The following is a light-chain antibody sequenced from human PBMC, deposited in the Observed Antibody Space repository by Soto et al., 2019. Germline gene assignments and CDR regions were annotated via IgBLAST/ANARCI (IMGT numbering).Light chain of an antibody. Sequence: QSVQRHPRSASGSPGHSVTISCTGTSSDVGGYKYVSWYQQYPGKAPKLMIYAVNKRPSGVPDRFSGSKSGNTASLTVSGLQAEDEADHYCSSYAGSNTYVFGTGTKVTVL. CDR1: SSDVGGYKY. J-gene: IGLJ1*01. V-gene: IGLV2-8*01. CDR3: SSYAGSNTYV. CDR2: AVN.